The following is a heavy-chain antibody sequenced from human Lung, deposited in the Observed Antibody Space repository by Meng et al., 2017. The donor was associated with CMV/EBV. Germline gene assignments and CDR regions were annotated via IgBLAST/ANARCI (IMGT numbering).Heavy chain of an antibody. D-gene: IGHD3-22*01. CDR1: GYTFSSYG. J-gene: IGHJ3*02. CDR2: IGGYDGRT. Sequence: SVXVSXXASGYTFSSYGISWVRQAPGQGLEWMGWIGGYDGRTNYRQKFKGRVTVTRDTSTSTAYMEVRSLGSDDTAVYYCARDFYEYDNSGYYDDTFDIWGQGTXVTVSS. V-gene: IGHV1-18*01. CDR3: ARDFYEYDNSGYYDDTFDI.